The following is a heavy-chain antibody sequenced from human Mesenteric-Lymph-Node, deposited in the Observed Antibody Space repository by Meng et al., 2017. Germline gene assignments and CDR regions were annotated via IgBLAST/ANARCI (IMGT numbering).Heavy chain of an antibody. J-gene: IGHJ4*02. CDR3: ARGGDILTGYYAPFDY. D-gene: IGHD3-9*01. CDR2: INPSGGST. V-gene: IGHV1-46*01. CDR1: GYTFTSYY. Sequence: ASVKVSCKASGYTFTSYYMHWVRQAPGQGLEWMGIINPSGGSTSYAQKFQGRVTMTRDTSTSTVYMELSSLRSEDTAVYYCARGGDILTGYYAPFDYWGQGTLVTVSS.